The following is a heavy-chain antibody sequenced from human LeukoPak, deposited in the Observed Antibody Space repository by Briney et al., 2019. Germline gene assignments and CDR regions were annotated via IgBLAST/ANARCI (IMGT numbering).Heavy chain of an antibody. CDR2: IDWHSKRV. CDR3: TKDILPGGADV. Sequence: GRSLRLSCAASGFSSTDYAMHWVRQVPGKGLEWVSGIDWHSKRVDYADAVKGRFTVSTDNAKNSLYLQMNSLRVEDTALYFCTKDILPGGADVWGQGTTVTVSS. V-gene: IGHV3-9*02. D-gene: IGHD3-3*02. CDR1: GFSSTDYA. J-gene: IGHJ6*02.